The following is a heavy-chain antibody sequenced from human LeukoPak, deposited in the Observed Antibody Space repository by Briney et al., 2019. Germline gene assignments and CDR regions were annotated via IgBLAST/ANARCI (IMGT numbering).Heavy chain of an antibody. D-gene: IGHD4-23*01. J-gene: IGHJ5*02. CDR1: GYTFTGYY. Sequence: GASVKVSCKASGYTFTGYYAHWVRQAPGQGLEWMGWINPNSGSTSYAQKFQGRVTMTRDMSTSTDYMELSSLRSEDTAVYYCARDNSVEDTAWWFDPWGQGTLVTVSS. CDR3: ARDNSVEDTAWWFDP. V-gene: IGHV1-2*02. CDR2: INPNSGST.